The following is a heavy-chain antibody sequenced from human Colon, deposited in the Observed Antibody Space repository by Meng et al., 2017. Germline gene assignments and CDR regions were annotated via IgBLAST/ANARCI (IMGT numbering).Heavy chain of an antibody. CDR3: ARAPFYSDSGTFYSNFDY. CDR2: IFYSGST. D-gene: IGHD3-10*01. Sequence: QVQLQESGPGLVEPSQTLSLTCTVSGGSINSDDYYWSWIRQHPGKGLEWIGFIFYSGSTYYNPSLKSRVTISLDKSKNQFSLKLSSVIAADTAVYYCARAPFYSDSGTFYSNFDYWGQGTLVTVSS. V-gene: IGHV4-31*03. CDR1: GGSINSDDYY. J-gene: IGHJ4*02.